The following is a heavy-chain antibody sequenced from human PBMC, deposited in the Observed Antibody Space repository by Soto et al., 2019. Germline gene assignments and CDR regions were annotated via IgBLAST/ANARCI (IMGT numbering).Heavy chain of an antibody. CDR3: ARSSNSIAAAGTGFDY. CDR2: IYSGGST. CDR1: GFTVSSNY. D-gene: IGHD6-13*01. Sequence: GSLRLSCAASGFTVSSNYMSWVRQARGKGLEWVSVIYSGGSTYYADSVKGRFTISRDNSKNTLYPQMNSLRAEDTAVYYCARSSNSIAAAGTGFDYWGQGTLVTVSS. V-gene: IGHV3-53*01. J-gene: IGHJ4*02.